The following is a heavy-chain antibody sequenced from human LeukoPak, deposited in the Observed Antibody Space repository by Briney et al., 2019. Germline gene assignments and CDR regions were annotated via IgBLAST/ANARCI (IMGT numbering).Heavy chain of an antibody. V-gene: IGHV4-59*01. Sequence: PSETLSLTCTVSGGSISSYYWSWIRQPPGKGLEWIGYIYYSGSTNYNPSLKSRVTISVDTSKNQFSLKLSSVTAADTAVYYCARDNRDSSSFNWFDPWGQGTLVTVSS. D-gene: IGHD6-13*01. CDR3: ARDNRDSSSFNWFDP. CDR1: GGSISSYY. J-gene: IGHJ5*02. CDR2: IYYSGST.